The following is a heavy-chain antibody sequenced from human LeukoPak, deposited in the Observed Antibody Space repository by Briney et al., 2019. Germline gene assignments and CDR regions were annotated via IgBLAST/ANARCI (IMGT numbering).Heavy chain of an antibody. Sequence: GSLRLSCAASGFTFSSYWMPWVRQAPGKGLEGVANIKQGGSEKYHVASVKGRFTISRDNAENSLYLQMNSLRAEDTAVYYCVRAIGGYASYWGQGTLVTVSS. CDR2: IKQGGSEK. CDR3: VRAIGGYASY. J-gene: IGHJ4*02. V-gene: IGHV3-7*01. D-gene: IGHD5-12*01. CDR1: GFTFSSYW.